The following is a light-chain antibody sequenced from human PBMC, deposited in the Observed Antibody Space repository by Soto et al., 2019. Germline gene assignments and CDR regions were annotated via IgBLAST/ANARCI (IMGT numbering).Light chain of an antibody. J-gene: IGKJ1*01. CDR3: HQYYNRPPWT. V-gene: IGKV3-15*01. CDR2: ATS. CDR1: RSVDTD. Sequence: EILMTQSPATLSVSPGDSATLSCRASRSVDTDLAWYQQKPGQAPRLLVFATSARATGVPDRFRGSRSGTDFTLTISSLQPDDSATYYCHQYYNRPPWTSGQGTKVEI.